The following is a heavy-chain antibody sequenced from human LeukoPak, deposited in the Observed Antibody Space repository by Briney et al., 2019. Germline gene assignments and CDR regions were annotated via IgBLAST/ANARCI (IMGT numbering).Heavy chain of an antibody. Sequence: ASVKVSCKASGYTFTSYAMHWVRQAPGQRLEWMGWINAGNGNTKYSQKFQGRVTITRDTSASTAYMELSSLRSDDTAVYYCARTAQFGVVEDAFDIWGQGTMVTVSS. CDR3: ARTAQFGVVEDAFDI. J-gene: IGHJ3*02. D-gene: IGHD3-3*01. CDR1: GYTFTSYA. CDR2: INAGNGNT. V-gene: IGHV1-3*01.